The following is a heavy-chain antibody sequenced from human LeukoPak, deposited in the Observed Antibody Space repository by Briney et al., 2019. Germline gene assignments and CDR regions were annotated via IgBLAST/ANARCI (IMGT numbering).Heavy chain of an antibody. Sequence: SETLSLTCTVSGGSISSSTYNWAWVRQPPGKGLKGIVSISHSGRTIYSPSLKSRLTMTVDTSKTQFSLKLSSVTAADTAVYYCARFFRENEKDCFDPWGQGTLVTVSS. V-gene: IGHV4-39*01. CDR2: ISHSGRT. J-gene: IGHJ5*02. CDR3: ARFFRENEKDCFDP. CDR1: GGSISSSTYN. D-gene: IGHD1-1*01.